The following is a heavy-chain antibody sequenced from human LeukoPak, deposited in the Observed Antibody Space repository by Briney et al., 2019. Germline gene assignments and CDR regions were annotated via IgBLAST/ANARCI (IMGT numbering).Heavy chain of an antibody. Sequence: SVKVSCKASEGTFSSYAISWVRQAPGQGLEWMGRIIPILGIANYAQKFQGRVTITADKSTSTAYMELSSLRSEDTAVYYCARENPNSSGYYWFDPWGQGTLVTVSS. J-gene: IGHJ5*02. CDR1: EGTFSSYA. V-gene: IGHV1-69*04. CDR3: ARENPNSSGYYWFDP. CDR2: IIPILGIA. D-gene: IGHD3-22*01.